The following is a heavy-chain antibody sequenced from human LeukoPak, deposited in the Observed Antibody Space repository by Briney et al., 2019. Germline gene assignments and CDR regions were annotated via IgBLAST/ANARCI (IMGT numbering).Heavy chain of an antibody. CDR3: ARRGGVVPAAHVYYYYYMDV. J-gene: IGHJ6*03. CDR2: INHSGST. CDR1: GGSFSGYY. D-gene: IGHD2-2*01. V-gene: IGHV4-34*01. Sequence: SETLSLTCAVYGGSFSGYYWSWVRQPPGKGLEWIGEINHSGSTNYNPSLKSRVTISVDTSKNQFSLKLSSVTAADTAVYYCARRGGVVPAAHVYYYYYMDVWGKGTTVTVSS.